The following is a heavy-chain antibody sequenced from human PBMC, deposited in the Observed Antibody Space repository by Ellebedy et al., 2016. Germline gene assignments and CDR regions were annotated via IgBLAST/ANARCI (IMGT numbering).Heavy chain of an antibody. D-gene: IGHD3-22*01. CDR3: ARQYDSSGWLFDY. Sequence: GESLKISCAASGFTFSSYSMNWVRQAPGKGLEWVSYISSSSSTIYYADSVKGRFTISRDNAKNSLYLQMNSLRAEDTAVYYCARQYDSSGWLFDYWGQGTLVTVSS. CDR2: ISSSSSTI. V-gene: IGHV3-48*01. J-gene: IGHJ4*02. CDR1: GFTFSSYS.